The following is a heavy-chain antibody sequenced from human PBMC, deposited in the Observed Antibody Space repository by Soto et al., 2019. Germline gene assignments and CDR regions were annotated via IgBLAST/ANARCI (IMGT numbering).Heavy chain of an antibody. CDR3: VTGGDGYRFDY. CDR2: IFYSGST. D-gene: IGHD2-21*02. V-gene: IGHV4-59*01. J-gene: IGHJ4*02. Sequence: SETLSLTCPVSGDSINNDYWSWIRQPPGRGLEWIGYIFYSGSTNYNPSLKSRVTMSVDRSKNHFSLKLTSVTAADTAVYYCVTGGDGYRFDYWGQGTLVTVSS. CDR1: GDSINNDY.